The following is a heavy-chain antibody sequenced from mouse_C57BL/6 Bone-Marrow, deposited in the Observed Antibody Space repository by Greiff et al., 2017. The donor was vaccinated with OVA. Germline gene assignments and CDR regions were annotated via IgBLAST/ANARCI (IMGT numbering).Heavy chain of an antibody. CDR1: GYTFTSYT. V-gene: IGHV1-4*01. CDR3: TGSSYLPFDY. CDR2: INPSSGYT. D-gene: IGHD1-1*01. J-gene: IGHJ2*01. Sequence: QVQLQQSGAELARPGASVKMSCKASGYTFTSYTMHWVKQRPGQGLEWIGYINPSSGYTKYNQKFKDKATLTADKSSSTAYMQLSSLTSEDTAVYYCTGSSYLPFDYWGQGTTLTVSS.